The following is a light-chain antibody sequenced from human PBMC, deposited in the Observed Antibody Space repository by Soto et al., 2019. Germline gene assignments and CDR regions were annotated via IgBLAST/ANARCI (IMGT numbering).Light chain of an antibody. CDR1: SSNIGAGYD. Sequence: QSVLTQPPSVSGAPGQRVTISCTGSSSNIGAGYDVHWYQQLPGTAPKLLIYGNTNRPSGSPDRFSGSRSGTSASLAITVLQAEDDGDYYCQSYDSRRSGSSVFGTATTATVL. CDR3: QSYDSRRSGSSV. CDR2: GNT. V-gene: IGLV1-40*01. J-gene: IGLJ1*01.